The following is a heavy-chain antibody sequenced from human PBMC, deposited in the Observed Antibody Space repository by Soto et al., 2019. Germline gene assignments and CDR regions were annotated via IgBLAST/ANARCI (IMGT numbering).Heavy chain of an antibody. Sequence: SETLSLTCTVSGGSISSYYWSWIRQPPGKGLEWIGYIYYSGSTNYNPSLKSRVTISVDTSKNQFSLKLSSVTAADTAVYYCARMVPAAQFDYWGQGTLVTVSS. V-gene: IGHV4-59*01. D-gene: IGHD2-2*01. CDR1: GGSISSYY. CDR2: IYYSGST. CDR3: ARMVPAAQFDY. J-gene: IGHJ4*02.